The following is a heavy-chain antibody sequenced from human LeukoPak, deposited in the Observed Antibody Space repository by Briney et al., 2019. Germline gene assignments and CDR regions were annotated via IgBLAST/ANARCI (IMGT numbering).Heavy chain of an antibody. V-gene: IGHV4-39*07. Sequence: SETLSLTCAVSGGSISSLIYYWGWIRQPPGKGLEWIGSIHYSGSTYYSPSLKSRVTISVDTSRNQFSLKLTSVTAADTAVYYCARDGPIKWGQGTLVTVSS. CDR3: ARDGPIK. J-gene: IGHJ4*02. CDR1: GGSISSLIYY. D-gene: IGHD5-24*01. CDR2: IHYSGST.